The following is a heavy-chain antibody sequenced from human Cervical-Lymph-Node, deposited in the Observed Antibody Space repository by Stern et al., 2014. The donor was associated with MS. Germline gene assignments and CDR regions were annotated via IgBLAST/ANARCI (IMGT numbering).Heavy chain of an antibody. CDR1: GYTFTRYD. V-gene: IGHV1-8*01. CDR3: TRGPET. Sequence: QVQLVQSGAEVVKPGASVKISCKASGYTFTRYDIHWVRRAPGQGLEWMGVMDPDSGDTGFAQKVPGRVTMSRDTYMNTVYLAMHAIKSEATDVYYCTRGPETWGRGTLVTVSS. J-gene: IGHJ4*02. CDR2: MDPDSGDT.